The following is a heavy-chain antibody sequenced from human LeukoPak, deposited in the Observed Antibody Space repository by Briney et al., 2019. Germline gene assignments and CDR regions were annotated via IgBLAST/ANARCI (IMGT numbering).Heavy chain of an antibody. Sequence: GGSLRLSCAASGFTFSSYALSWVRLAPGKGLEWVSAISGSGGSTYYAVSVKGRFTISRDNSKNTLYLQMNSLRAEDTAVYYCAKGSGYASYWGQGTLVTVSS. J-gene: IGHJ4*02. CDR1: GFTFSSYA. V-gene: IGHV3-23*01. CDR3: AKGSGYASY. CDR2: ISGSGGST. D-gene: IGHD5-12*01.